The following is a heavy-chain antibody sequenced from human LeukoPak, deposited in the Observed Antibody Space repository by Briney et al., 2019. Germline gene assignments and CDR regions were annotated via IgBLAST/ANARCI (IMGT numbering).Heavy chain of an antibody. CDR2: MYYSGTP. Sequence: ASQTLSLTCTVSGDSITSDKYYWSWFRQRPGKGLEWIGYMYYSGTPSYNPSLKSRVSISVDTSRSHFSLKLSSVTAADTAVYYCATPFCGTISCLDVFDIWSQGTMVTVSS. CDR1: GDSITSDKYY. V-gene: IGHV4-31*03. D-gene: IGHD2-2*01. J-gene: IGHJ3*02. CDR3: ATPFCGTISCLDVFDI.